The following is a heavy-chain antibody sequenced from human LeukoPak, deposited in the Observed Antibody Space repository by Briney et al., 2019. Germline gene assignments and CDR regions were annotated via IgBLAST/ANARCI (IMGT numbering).Heavy chain of an antibody. Sequence: PGGSLRLSCAASGFTFSSYAMSWVRQAPGKGLGWVSAISGSGGSTYYADSVKGRFTISRDNSKNTLYLQMNSLRAEDTAVYYCAKVFPPIAVAGNGNFDYWGQGTLVTVSS. CDR2: ISGSGGST. CDR1: GFTFSSYA. J-gene: IGHJ4*02. CDR3: AKVFPPIAVAGNGNFDY. D-gene: IGHD6-19*01. V-gene: IGHV3-23*01.